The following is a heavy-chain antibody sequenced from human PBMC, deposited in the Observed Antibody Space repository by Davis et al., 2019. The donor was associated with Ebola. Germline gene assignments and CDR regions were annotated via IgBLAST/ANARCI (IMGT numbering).Heavy chain of an antibody. J-gene: IGHJ4*02. CDR3: ARDSSGYYRSNYFDY. D-gene: IGHD3-22*01. CDR1: GGSIISSSSY. Sequence: SETLSLTCTVSGGSIISSSSYWGWIRQPPRKGLEWIGSIYYSGSTYYNPSLKSRVTISVDTSKNQFSLKLSSVTAADTAVYYCARDSSGYYRSNYFDYWGQGTLVTVSS. V-gene: IGHV4-39*07. CDR2: IYYSGST.